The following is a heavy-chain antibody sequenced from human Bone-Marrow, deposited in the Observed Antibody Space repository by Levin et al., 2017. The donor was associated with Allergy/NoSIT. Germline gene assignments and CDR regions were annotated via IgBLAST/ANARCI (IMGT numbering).Heavy chain of an antibody. V-gene: IGHV1-69*02. D-gene: IGHD6-13*01. Sequence: KISCKASGGTLSSYTISWVRQAPGQGLEWMGRIITILNRANYAQKFQDRVTITADKSTSTAYMELSGLRSDDTAVYYCAKTSAGSDSSSYYFDFWGQGTTVTVSS. CDR3: AKTSAGSDSSSYYFDF. CDR2: IITILNRA. J-gene: IGHJ4*03. CDR1: GGTLSSYT.